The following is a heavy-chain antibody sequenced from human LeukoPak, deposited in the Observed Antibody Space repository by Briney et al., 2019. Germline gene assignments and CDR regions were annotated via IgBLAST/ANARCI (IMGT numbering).Heavy chain of an antibody. Sequence: GGSLRLSCAASGFTFSSYAMSWVRQAPGKGLEWVSGISGSGDNTYYADSVKDRFTISRDNSKNTLYVQVNSLGTEDTAAYYCAKGSYYDSSGSFYFDYWGREPWSPSPQ. CDR2: ISGSGDNT. V-gene: IGHV3-23*01. CDR3: AKGSYYDSSGSFYFDY. J-gene: IGHJ4*02. CDR1: GFTFSSYA. D-gene: IGHD3-22*01.